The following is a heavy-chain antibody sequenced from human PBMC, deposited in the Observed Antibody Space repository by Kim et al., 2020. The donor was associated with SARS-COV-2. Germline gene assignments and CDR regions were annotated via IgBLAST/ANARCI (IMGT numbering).Heavy chain of an antibody. J-gene: IGHJ4*02. CDR2: T. V-gene: IGHV1-3*01. CDR3: ARRIAGAGALDF. D-gene: IGHD6-13*01. Sequence: TNTSGNFRDRVTITRDHSATTVYMGLTSLRPADTAVYYCARRIAGAGALDFWGQGTLVTVSS.